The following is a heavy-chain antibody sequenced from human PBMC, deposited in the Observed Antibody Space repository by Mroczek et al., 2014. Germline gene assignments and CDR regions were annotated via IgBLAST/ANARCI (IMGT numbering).Heavy chain of an antibody. CDR3: ARGPREEGMDV. V-gene: IGHV1-8*01. CDR2: MSSNTYNT. J-gene: IGHJ6*02. Sequence: QVQLVETGAEVKKPGASVKVSCKASGYTFTSYDINWVRQATGQGLEWMGWMSSNTYNTGYAQKFQGRVTMTRDTSISTAYMELSSLRSEDTAIYYCARGPREEGMDVWGQGTTVTVSS. CDR1: GYTFTSYD.